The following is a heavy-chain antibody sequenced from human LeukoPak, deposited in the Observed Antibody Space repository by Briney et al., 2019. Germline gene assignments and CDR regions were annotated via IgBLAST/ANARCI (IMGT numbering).Heavy chain of an antibody. D-gene: IGHD3-10*01. CDR1: RFTFSSYA. CDR2: ISGSGGST. J-gene: IGHJ4*02. V-gene: IGHV3-23*01. CDR3: AKDAKAGGGYFDY. Sequence: GGSLRLSCAASRFTFSSYAMTWVRQAPGKGLEWVSGISGSGGSTYYADSVKGRFTVSRDNSNNTLYLQMNSLRAEDTAVYYCAKDAKAGGGYFDYWGQGTLVTVSS.